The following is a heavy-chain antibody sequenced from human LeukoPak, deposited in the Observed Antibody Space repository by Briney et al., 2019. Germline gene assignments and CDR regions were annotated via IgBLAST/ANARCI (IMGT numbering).Heavy chain of an antibody. J-gene: IGHJ4*02. D-gene: IGHD3-22*01. V-gene: IGHV4-31*03. CDR2: IYYSGST. CDR3: ASGYYDSSGGGRYFDY. CDR1: GGSISSDGYY. Sequence: PSQTLSLTCTVSGGSISSDGYYWSWIRQHPGKGLEWIGHIYYSGSTYSNPSLKSRVTISVDTSNQQFSLKLSSVTAADTAVYYCASGYYDSSGGGRYFDYWGQGTLVTVSS.